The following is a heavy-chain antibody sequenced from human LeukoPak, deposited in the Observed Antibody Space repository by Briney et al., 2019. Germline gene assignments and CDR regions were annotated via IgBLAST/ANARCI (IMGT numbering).Heavy chain of an antibody. CDR3: ARENAEDLDY. V-gene: IGHV3-30*03. J-gene: IGHJ4*02. CDR1: GFTFSSYG. CDR2: ISYDGSNK. Sequence: PGGSLRLSCAASGFTFSSYGMHWVRQAPGKGLEWVAVISYDGSNKYYADSVKGRFTISRDNSKNTLYLQMNSLRAEDTAVYYWARENAEDLDYWGQGTLVTVSS.